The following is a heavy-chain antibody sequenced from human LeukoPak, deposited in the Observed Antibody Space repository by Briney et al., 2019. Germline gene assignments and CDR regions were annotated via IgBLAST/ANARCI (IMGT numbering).Heavy chain of an antibody. CDR2: IYTSGST. CDR3: ARHVYDILTGYSYYFDY. D-gene: IGHD3-9*01. V-gene: IGHV4-4*07. J-gene: IGHJ4*02. Sequence: SETLSLTCTVSGGSISSYYWSWIRQPAGKGLEWIGSIYTSGSTNYNPSLKSRVTMSVDTSKNQFSLKLSSVTAADTAVYYCARHVYDILTGYSYYFDYWGQGTLVTVSS. CDR1: GGSISSYY.